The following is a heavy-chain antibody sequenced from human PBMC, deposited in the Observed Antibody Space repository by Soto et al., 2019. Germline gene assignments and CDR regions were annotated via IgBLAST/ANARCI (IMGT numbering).Heavy chain of an antibody. D-gene: IGHD5-12*01. V-gene: IGHV4-31*03. CDR3: ARDESATDAFDI. CDR2: IYYSGTT. CDR1: GGSISSGGYY. J-gene: IGHJ3*02. Sequence: QVQLQESGPGLVKPSQTLSLTCTVSGGSISSGGYYWSWIRQNPGKGLEWIGYIYYSGTTNYNPSLKSRLTISVDTSMNQSALKLNSMTAADTAVYYCARDESATDAFDIWGQGTMVTVFS.